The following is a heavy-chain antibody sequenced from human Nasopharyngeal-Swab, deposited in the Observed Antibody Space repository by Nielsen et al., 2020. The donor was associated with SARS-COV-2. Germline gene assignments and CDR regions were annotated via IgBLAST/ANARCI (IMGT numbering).Heavy chain of an antibody. CDR3: ARSRSGSYYSSFDY. D-gene: IGHD3-10*01. CDR1: GGSISSSSYY. CDR2: IYYSGST. J-gene: IGHJ4*02. Sequence: SQTLSLTCTVSGGSISSSSYYWGWIRQPPGKGLEWIGSIYYSGSTYYNPSLKSRGTISVDTSRNQFSLKLSSVTAADTAVYYCARSRSGSYYSSFDYWGQGTLVTVSS. V-gene: IGHV4-39*01.